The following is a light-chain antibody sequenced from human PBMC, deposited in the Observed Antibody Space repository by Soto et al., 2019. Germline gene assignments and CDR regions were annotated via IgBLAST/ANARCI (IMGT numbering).Light chain of an antibody. CDR3: QQYYSTPPYT. CDR2: WAS. J-gene: IGKJ2*01. Sequence: DIVMTQSPDSLAVSLGERATINCKSSQSVLYSSNNKNYLAWYQKKAGQPPKLLIYWASTRESGVPDRFNGSGCATDFTLIIISLQDEDVAVYYCQQYYSTPPYTFGQGTKLEIK. V-gene: IGKV4-1*01. CDR1: QSVLYSSNNKNY.